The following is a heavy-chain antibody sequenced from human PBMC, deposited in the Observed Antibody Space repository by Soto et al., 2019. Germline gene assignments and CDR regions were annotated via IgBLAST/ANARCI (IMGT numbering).Heavy chain of an antibody. V-gene: IGHV2-5*02. Sequence: QITLKESGPTLVKPTQTLTLTCAFSGFSLSTSGVGVGWIRQPPGKALEWLALIYWDDDKRYSPSLKSRLTITKDTSKNQVVFTMTNMDPVDKATYYCARYCSSTSCPSYWFDPWGQGTLVTVSS. J-gene: IGHJ5*02. CDR1: GFSLSTSGVG. CDR2: IYWDDDK. CDR3: ARYCSSTSCPSYWFDP. D-gene: IGHD2-2*01.